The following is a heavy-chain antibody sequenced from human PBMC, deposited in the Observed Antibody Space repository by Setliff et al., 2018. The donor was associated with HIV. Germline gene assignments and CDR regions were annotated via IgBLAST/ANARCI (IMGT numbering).Heavy chain of an antibody. V-gene: IGHV1-2*04. D-gene: IGHD2-15*01. CDR3: ARGPVVTVRWWYYYYYMDV. CDR2: INPNSGGT. CDR1: GYTFTGYY. J-gene: IGHJ6*03. Sequence: ASVKVSCKASGYTFTGYYMHWVRQAPGQGLEWMGWINPNSGGTNYAQKFQGWVTMTRDTSISTAYMELSGLRSDDTAVYYCARGPVVTVRWWYYYYYMDVWGKGTTVTVSS.